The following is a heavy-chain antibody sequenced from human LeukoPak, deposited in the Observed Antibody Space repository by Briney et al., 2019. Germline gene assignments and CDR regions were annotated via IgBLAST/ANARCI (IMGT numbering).Heavy chain of an antibody. CDR2: ISYDGSNK. J-gene: IGHJ4*02. Sequence: GRSLRLSCAASGFTFSSYGMHWVRQAPGKGLEWVAVISYDGSNKYYADSVKGRFTISRDNSKNTLYLQMNSLRAEDTAVYYCGKDGSGSGWVGDYWGQGTLVTVSS. CDR1: GFTFSSYG. D-gene: IGHD6-19*01. CDR3: GKDGSGSGWVGDY. V-gene: IGHV3-30*18.